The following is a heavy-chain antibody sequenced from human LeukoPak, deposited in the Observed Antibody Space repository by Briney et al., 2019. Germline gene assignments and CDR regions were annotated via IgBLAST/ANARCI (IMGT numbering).Heavy chain of an antibody. D-gene: IGHD6-25*01. CDR3: AKDRSAGFYYFDY. CDR2: FSGSGGST. CDR1: GFTFSSYA. V-gene: IGHV3-23*01. Sequence: GGSLRLSCAASGFTFSSYAMSWVRQAPGQGLEWVSAFSGSGGSTYSAHYVKGRITISRANSKITLYLKMNSLRAEDTAVYYCAKDRSAGFYYFDYWGQGTLVTVSS. J-gene: IGHJ4*02.